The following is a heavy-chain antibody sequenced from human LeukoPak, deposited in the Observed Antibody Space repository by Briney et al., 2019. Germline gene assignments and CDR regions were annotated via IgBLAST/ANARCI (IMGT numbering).Heavy chain of an antibody. Sequence: GGSLRLSCAASGFTVSSNYMSWVRQAPGKGLEWVSVIYSGGSTYYADSVKGRFTISRDNSKNTLYLQMNSLRAEDTAVYYCARLPSLDTYYYYYGMDVWGQGTLVTVSS. CDR1: GFTVSSNY. J-gene: IGHJ6*02. V-gene: IGHV3-66*04. D-gene: IGHD3-3*02. CDR2: IYSGGST. CDR3: ARLPSLDTYYYYYGMDV.